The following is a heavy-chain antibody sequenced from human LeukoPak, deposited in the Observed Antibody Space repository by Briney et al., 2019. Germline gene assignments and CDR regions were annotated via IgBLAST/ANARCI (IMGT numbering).Heavy chain of an antibody. CDR2: IYYSGNT. V-gene: IGHV4-39*01. Sequence: SETLSLTCTVSGVSISSSNSYWGWIRQPPGKGLEWIGSIYYSGNTYYNASIKSQVSISIDTSKNQFSLKLTSVTAADTAVYYCARQTGSGLFILPGGQGTLVTVSS. CDR1: GVSISSSNSY. CDR3: ARQTGSGLFILP. J-gene: IGHJ4*02. D-gene: IGHD3/OR15-3a*01.